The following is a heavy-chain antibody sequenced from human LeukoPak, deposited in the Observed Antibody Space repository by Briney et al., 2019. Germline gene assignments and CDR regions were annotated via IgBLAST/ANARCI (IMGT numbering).Heavy chain of an antibody. V-gene: IGHV3-23*01. D-gene: IGHD6-13*01. CDR3: AKVPVEQQLVQTYYFDY. CDR2: ISGSGGST. Sequence: GGSLRLSCAASGFTLSSYGMSWVRQAPGKGLEWVSSISGSGGSTYYADSVKGRFTISRDNSKNTLYLQMNSLRAEDTAVYYCAKVPVEQQLVQTYYFDYWGQGTLVTVSS. J-gene: IGHJ4*02. CDR1: GFTLSSYG.